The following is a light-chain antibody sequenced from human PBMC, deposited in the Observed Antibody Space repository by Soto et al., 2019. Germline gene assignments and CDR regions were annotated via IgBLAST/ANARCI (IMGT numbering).Light chain of an antibody. CDR2: GAS. Sequence: EIVMTQSPATLSVSPGERATLSCRASQSVSSNLAWYQQKPGQAPRLLIYGASTRATGIPARFSGSGSGTGFTLTIGSLQSEHFAVYYCQQYNDWLRVYTLGEGTKLESK. CDR1: QSVSSN. V-gene: IGKV3-15*01. CDR3: QQYNDWLRVYT. J-gene: IGKJ2*01.